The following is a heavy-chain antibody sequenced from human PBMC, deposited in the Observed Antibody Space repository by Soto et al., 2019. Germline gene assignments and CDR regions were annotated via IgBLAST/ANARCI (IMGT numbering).Heavy chain of an antibody. J-gene: IGHJ4*02. Sequence: HPGGSLRLSCVASGLTFGSRAMSWVRQAPGEGLQWVSTITDTGGDAKYADSVRDRFVISRDNSKKTLYLQMTSLTAEDSAMYFCARGSTDSYPGSRIFDFWGRGTLVTAPQ. V-gene: IGHV3-23*01. CDR3: ARGSTDSYPGSRIFDF. CDR1: GLTFGSRA. CDR2: ITDTGGDA. D-gene: IGHD3-10*01.